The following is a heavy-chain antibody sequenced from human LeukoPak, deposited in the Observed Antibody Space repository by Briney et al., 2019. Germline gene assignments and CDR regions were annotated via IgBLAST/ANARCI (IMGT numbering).Heavy chain of an antibody. J-gene: IGHJ3*02. CDR3: AREVEYYDSSGYRPHAFDI. V-gene: IGHV4-39*02. CDR2: ISYSGGT. CDR1: GGSISSSNYY. Sequence: SETLSLTCTVSGGSISSSNYYWGWTRQPPGKGLEWFGSISYSGGTSYNPSLRSRVTISVDTSKNQFSLKLSSVTAADTAVYYCAREVEYYDSSGYRPHAFDIWGQGTVVTVSS. D-gene: IGHD3-22*01.